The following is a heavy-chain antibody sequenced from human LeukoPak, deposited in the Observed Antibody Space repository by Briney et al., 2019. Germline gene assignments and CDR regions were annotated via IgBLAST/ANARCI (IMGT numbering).Heavy chain of an antibody. V-gene: IGHV3-30*18. CDR1: GFTFISYG. D-gene: IGHD2/OR15-2a*01. Sequence: GGSLPHSRAASGFTFISYGLHWVRQAPGKGLEWVAVISSDGSNAYHADSVKGRFTMSRYNSKNTLFVRMNSLRAEDTAVYYCTKDLSARKGPFVRWGQGTMVTVSS. CDR2: ISSDGSNA. J-gene: IGHJ4*02. CDR3: TKDLSARKGPFVR.